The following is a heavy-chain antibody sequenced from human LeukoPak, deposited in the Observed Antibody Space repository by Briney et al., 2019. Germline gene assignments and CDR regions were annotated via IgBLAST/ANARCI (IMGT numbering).Heavy chain of an antibody. V-gene: IGHV3-9*01. Sequence: PGGSLRLSCAASGFTFDDYAMHWVRQAPGKGLEWVSGISWNSGSIGYADSVKGRFTISRDNAKNSLYLQMNSLRAEDTALYYCARTVYSNYAWFDPWGQGTLVTVSS. CDR2: ISWNSGSI. J-gene: IGHJ5*02. D-gene: IGHD4-11*01. CDR1: GFTFDDYA. CDR3: ARTVYSNYAWFDP.